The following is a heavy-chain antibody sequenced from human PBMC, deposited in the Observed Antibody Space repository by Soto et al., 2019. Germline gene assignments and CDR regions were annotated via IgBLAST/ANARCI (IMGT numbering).Heavy chain of an antibody. J-gene: IGHJ6*02. CDR1: GFIVSSTY. Sequence: PGGSLRLSCAASGFIVSSTYMSWVRQAPRKGLEWVSITYSGGSTHYADSVKGRFTISRDNSKNTLYLQMNSLRAEDTAVYYCARDRLTVGVREYYGMDVWGQGTTVTV. CDR2: TYSGGST. D-gene: IGHD2-8*01. V-gene: IGHV3-53*01. CDR3: ARDRLTVGVREYYGMDV.